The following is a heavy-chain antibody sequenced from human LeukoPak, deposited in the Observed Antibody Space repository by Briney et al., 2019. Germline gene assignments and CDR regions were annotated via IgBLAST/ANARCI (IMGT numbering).Heavy chain of an antibody. CDR1: GFTFSSYG. CDR2: ISYDGSNK. J-gene: IGHJ4*02. CDR3: ARDSYNNVDY. Sequence: GRSLRLSCAASGFTFSSYGMHWVRQAPGKGLEWVAVISYDGSNKYYADSVKGRFTISRDNSKNTLYLQMNSLRAEDTAVYYCARDSYNNVDYWGQGTLVTVSS. D-gene: IGHD5-24*01. V-gene: IGHV3-30*03.